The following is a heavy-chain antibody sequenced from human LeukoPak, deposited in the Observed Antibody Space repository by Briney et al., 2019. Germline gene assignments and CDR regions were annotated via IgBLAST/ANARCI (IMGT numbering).Heavy chain of an antibody. Sequence: PGRSLRLTCAASGFTFSSYGMHWVRQAPGKGLEWVAVISYDGSNKYYADSVKGRFTISRDNSKNTLYLQMNSLRAEDTAVYYCAKLIVGATHDAFDIWGQGTMVTVSS. CDR2: ISYDGSNK. D-gene: IGHD1-26*01. J-gene: IGHJ3*02. CDR3: AKLIVGATHDAFDI. CDR1: GFTFSSYG. V-gene: IGHV3-30*18.